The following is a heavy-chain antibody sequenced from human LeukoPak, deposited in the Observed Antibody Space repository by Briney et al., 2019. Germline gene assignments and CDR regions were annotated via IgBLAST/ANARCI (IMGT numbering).Heavy chain of an antibody. V-gene: IGHV3-20*04. CDR1: GFSIDDYG. D-gene: IGHD6-13*01. J-gene: IGHJ4*02. Sequence: PGGSLRLSCAASGFSIDDYGMSWVRQAPGKGLEWVSGMNWNGGSTGYADSVKGRFTISRDNAKNSLYLQMNSLRAEDTALYYCAKDTDSSSWYYFDYWGQGTLVTVSS. CDR3: AKDTDSSSWYYFDY. CDR2: MNWNGGST.